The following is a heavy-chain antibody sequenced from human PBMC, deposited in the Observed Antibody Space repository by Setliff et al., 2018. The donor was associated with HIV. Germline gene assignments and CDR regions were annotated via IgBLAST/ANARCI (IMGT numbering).Heavy chain of an antibody. Sequence: GGSLRLSCAASGFTFSFYEMNWVRQAPGKGLEWVSYISSSGDTIYYADSVKGRFTISRDNAKNSLYLQMNSLRAEDTAVYYCARDRTDILTGEYYYYYYGMDVWGQGTTVTVSS. CDR1: GFTFSFYE. CDR3: ARDRTDILTGEYYYYYYGMDV. D-gene: IGHD3-9*01. CDR2: ISSSGDTI. V-gene: IGHV3-48*03. J-gene: IGHJ6*02.